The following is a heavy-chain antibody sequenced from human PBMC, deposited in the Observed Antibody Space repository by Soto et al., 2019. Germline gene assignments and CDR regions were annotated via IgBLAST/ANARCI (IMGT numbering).Heavy chain of an antibody. CDR1: GGAFSGHA. Sequence: SVKVSCKASGGAFSGHAISWLRQAPGQGLEWMGPIIPFFKGTNYGQKFQGSVTITADDPTSTAYLDTGGATSEDPAVHFCARDVPLNYGDSTSSYYALDVCGKGTTVAVCS. CDR2: IIPFFKGT. CDR3: ARDVPLNYGDSTSSYYALDV. J-gene: IGHJ6*04. D-gene: IGHD2-15*01. V-gene: IGHV1-69*13.